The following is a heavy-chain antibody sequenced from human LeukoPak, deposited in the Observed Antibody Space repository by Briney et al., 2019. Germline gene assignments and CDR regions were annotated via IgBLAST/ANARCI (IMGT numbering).Heavy chain of an antibody. CDR2: ISGDSNYI. V-gene: IGHV3-21*04. Sequence: GGSLRLSCAASGFTFSSYSMNWVRQAPGKGLEWVSSISGDSNYIYYADSVRGRFTISRDNAKNSLYLQMNSLRAEDTALYYCAKDGRNYFDYWGQGTLISVSS. J-gene: IGHJ4*02. D-gene: IGHD1-14*01. CDR3: AKDGRNYFDY. CDR1: GFTFSSYS.